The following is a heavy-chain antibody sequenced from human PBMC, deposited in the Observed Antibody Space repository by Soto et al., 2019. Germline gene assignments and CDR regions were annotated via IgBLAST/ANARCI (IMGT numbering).Heavy chain of an antibody. CDR2: ISYDGSYK. CDR3: AKGQHCSSTSCYFYHYGMDV. CDR1: GFTFSSYG. Sequence: QVQLVESGGGVVQPGRSLRLSCVASGFTFSSYGMHWVRQAPGKGLEWVAVISYDGSYKYYADSVKGRLTISRDNSKNTVYWQMNSLRGEETAVYYCAKGQHCSSTSCYFYHYGMDVWGQGTTVAVSS. J-gene: IGHJ6*02. D-gene: IGHD2-2*01. V-gene: IGHV3-30*18.